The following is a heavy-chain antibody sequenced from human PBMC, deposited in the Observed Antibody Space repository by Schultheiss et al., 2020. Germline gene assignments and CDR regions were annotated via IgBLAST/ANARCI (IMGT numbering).Heavy chain of an antibody. J-gene: IGHJ4*02. V-gene: IGHV3-30*18. CDR2: ISYDGSNK. Sequence: GGSLRLSCAASGFTFSSYWMSWVRQAPGKGLEWVAVISYDGSNKYYADSVRGRFTISRDNSKNTLYLQMSSLKTEDTAVYYCVKDVRGVSGDYWGQGTLVTVSS. CDR1: GFTFSSYW. CDR3: VKDVRGVSGDY. D-gene: IGHD3-3*01.